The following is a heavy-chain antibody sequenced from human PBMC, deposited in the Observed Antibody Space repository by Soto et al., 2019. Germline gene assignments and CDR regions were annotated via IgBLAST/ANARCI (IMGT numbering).Heavy chain of an antibody. CDR1: GFTFSSYG. CDR3: ARVGAAYNWNAPFDY. Sequence: QVQLVESGGGVVQPGRSLRLSCAASGFTFSSYGMHWVRQAPGKGLEWVAVIWYDGSNKYYADSVKGRFTISRDNSKNTLYLQMNSLRAEDTAVYYCARVGAAYNWNAPFDYWGQGTLVTVSS. V-gene: IGHV3-33*01. J-gene: IGHJ4*02. D-gene: IGHD1-20*01. CDR2: IWYDGSNK.